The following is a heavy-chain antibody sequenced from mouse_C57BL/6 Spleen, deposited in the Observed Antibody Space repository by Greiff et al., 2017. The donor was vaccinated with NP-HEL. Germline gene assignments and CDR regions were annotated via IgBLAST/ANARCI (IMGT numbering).Heavy chain of an antibody. J-gene: IGHJ3*01. Sequence: VQLQHSGAELVRPGASVKLSCTASGFNIKDDYMHWVKQRPEQGLEWIGWIDPENGDTEYASKFQGKATITADTSSNTAYLQLSSLTSEDTAVYYCTTRSNYGGFAYWGQGTLVTVSA. CDR1: GFNIKDDY. D-gene: IGHD2-5*01. V-gene: IGHV14-4*01. CDR3: TTRSNYGGFAY. CDR2: IDPENGDT.